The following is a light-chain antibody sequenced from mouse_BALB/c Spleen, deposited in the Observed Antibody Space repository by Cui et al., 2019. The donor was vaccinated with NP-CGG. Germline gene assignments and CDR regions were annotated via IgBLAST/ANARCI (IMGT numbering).Light chain of an antibody. Sequence: QAVLTQESVLTTSPVETVTLTCRSNTGAVTTSNYANWIQEKPDHLFTGLIGGTNNRTPGIPARFSGSPIGDKAALTITGAQTEDEAIYFCALWYSNHWVFGGGTKLTVL. J-gene: IGLJ1*01. CDR1: TGAVTTSNY. V-gene: IGLV1*01. CDR2: GTN. CDR3: ALWYSNHWV.